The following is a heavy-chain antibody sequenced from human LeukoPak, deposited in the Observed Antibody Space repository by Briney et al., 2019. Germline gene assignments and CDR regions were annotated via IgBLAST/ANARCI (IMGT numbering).Heavy chain of an antibody. CDR1: GGSISSYY. CDR2: IYYSGST. V-gene: IGHV4-59*01. J-gene: IGHJ3*02. D-gene: IGHD1-26*01. CDR3: ARYIVSYPHDAFDI. Sequence: SETLSLTCTVSGGSISSYYWSWIRQPPGKGLEWIGYIYYSGSTSYNPSLKSRVTISVDTSKKQFSLKLSSVTAANTAFYYCARYIVSYPHDAFDIWGQGTMVTVSS.